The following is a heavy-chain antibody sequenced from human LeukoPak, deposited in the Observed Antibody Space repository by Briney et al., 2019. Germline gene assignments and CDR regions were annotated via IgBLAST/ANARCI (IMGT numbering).Heavy chain of an antibody. CDR1: GFTFTSSA. V-gene: IGHV1-58*02. Sequence: GTSVKVSCKASGFTFTSSAMQWVRQARGQRLEWIGWIVVGSGNTNYAQKFQERVTITRDMSTSTAYMELSSLRSEDTAVYYCAKVSGDADYFDYWGQGTLVTVSS. D-gene: IGHD4-17*01. CDR3: AKVSGDADYFDY. CDR2: IVVGSGNT. J-gene: IGHJ4*02.